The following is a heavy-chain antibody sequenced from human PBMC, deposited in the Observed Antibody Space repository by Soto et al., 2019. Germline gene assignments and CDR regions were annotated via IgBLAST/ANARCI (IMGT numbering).Heavy chain of an antibody. Sequence: PGGSLRLSCSASGFTFSSYAMSWVRQAPGKGLEWVSAISGSGGSTDYADSVKGRFTISRDNSKNTLYLQMNSLRAKDTAVYYCAKDGIGYCISTSCYSVDYWGQGTLVTVSS. CDR2: ISGSGGST. CDR1: GFTFSSYA. D-gene: IGHD2-2*01. V-gene: IGHV3-23*01. CDR3: AKDGIGYCISTSCYSVDY. J-gene: IGHJ4*02.